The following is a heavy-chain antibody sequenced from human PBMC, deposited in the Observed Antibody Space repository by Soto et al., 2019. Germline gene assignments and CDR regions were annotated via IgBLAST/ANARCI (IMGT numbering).Heavy chain of an antibody. V-gene: IGHV1-2*04. CDR2: INPNSGGT. Sequence: QVQLVQSGAEVKKPGASVKVSCKASGYTFTGYYMHWVRQAPGQGLEWMGWINPNSGGTNYAQKFQGWVTMTRDTSISTAYMELSRLRSDDTAVYYCARGPIVGVPAAIYYYGMDVWGQGTTVTVSS. CDR1: GYTFTGYY. D-gene: IGHD2-2*01. CDR3: ARGPIVGVPAAIYYYGMDV. J-gene: IGHJ6*02.